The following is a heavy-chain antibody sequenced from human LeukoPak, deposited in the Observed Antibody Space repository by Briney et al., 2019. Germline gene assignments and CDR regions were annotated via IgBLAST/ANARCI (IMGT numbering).Heavy chain of an antibody. CDR3: ARDYKYAFDN. CDR1: GFTFSDYS. V-gene: IGHV3-48*01. J-gene: IGHJ4*02. CDR2: IWIDSGNT. Sequence: GGSLRLSCAASGFTFSDYSMNWVRQAPGKGLEWISYIWIDSGNTNYADSVKGRFTISGDKAKNSLYLQMNSMRVEHTAVYYCARDYKYAFDNWGQGTLVTAS. D-gene: IGHD5-24*01.